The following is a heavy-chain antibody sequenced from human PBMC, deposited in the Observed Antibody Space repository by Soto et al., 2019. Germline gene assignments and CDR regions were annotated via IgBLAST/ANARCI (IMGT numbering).Heavy chain of an antibody. J-gene: IGHJ4*02. CDR2: ISANNGNT. V-gene: IGHV1-18*01. CDR3: ARDRGSYALDY. Sequence: QVQLVQSGAEVKKPGASVKVSCKASGYTFTSYGISWVRQAPGQGLEWMGWISANNGNTNYAQKLQGRVTMTTDTSPSTAHMGLRSLRSDDTAVYYCARDRGSYALDYWGQGTLVTVSS. D-gene: IGHD1-26*01. CDR1: GYTFTSYG.